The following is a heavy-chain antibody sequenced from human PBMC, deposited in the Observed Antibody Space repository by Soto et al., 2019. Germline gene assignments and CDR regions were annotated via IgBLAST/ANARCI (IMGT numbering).Heavy chain of an antibody. J-gene: IGHJ4*02. Sequence: EVQMLESGGGSIQPGGSLRLSCAASGFSFSSYAMTWVRQAPGKGLEWASSISDIGDTTYYADSVKGRFTISRDNSDSTLYLQMNGLRADDTAVYYCAMTGFGEFDYWGQGTLVTVSS. CDR2: ISDIGDTT. V-gene: IGHV3-23*01. CDR1: GFSFSSYA. D-gene: IGHD3-10*01. CDR3: AMTGFGEFDY.